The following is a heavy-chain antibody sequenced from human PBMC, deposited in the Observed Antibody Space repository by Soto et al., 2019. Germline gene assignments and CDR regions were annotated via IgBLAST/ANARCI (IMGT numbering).Heavy chain of an antibody. D-gene: IGHD6-13*01. CDR2: ISSSSSYI. J-gene: IGHJ4*02. Sequence: GGSLRLSCAASGFTFSSYSMNWVRQAPGKGLEWVSSISSSSSYIYYADSVKGRFTISRDNAKNPLYLQMNSLRAEDTAVYYCARDSLTRAAAGALDYWGQGTLVTVSS. V-gene: IGHV3-21*01. CDR1: GFTFSSYS. CDR3: ARDSLTRAAAGALDY.